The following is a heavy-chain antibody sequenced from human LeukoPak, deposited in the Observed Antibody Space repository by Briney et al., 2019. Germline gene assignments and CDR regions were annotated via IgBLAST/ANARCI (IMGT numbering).Heavy chain of an antibody. V-gene: IGHV3-30-3*01. CDR2: ISYDGSNE. CDR1: GFAFSGYA. Sequence: GGSLRLSCAASGFAFSGYAMHWVRQAPGKGLEWVAVISYDGSNEYYADSVKGRFTISRDNSKNTLYLQMNSLSVEDTAVYYCAKLFGGGIVPAAVHAWGQGSLVTVSS. D-gene: IGHD2-2*01. CDR3: AKLFGGGIVPAAVHA. J-gene: IGHJ5*02.